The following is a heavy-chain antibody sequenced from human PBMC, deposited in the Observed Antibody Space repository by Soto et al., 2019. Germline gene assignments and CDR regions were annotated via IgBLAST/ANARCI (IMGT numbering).Heavy chain of an antibody. Sequence: GGSLRLSCAASGFTFSSYAMHWVRQAPGKGLEWVAVISYDGSNKYYADSVKGRFTISRDNSKNTLYLQMNSLRAEDTAVYYCASVDDFWSGYMTWGQGTLVTVSS. D-gene: IGHD3-3*01. CDR1: GFTFSSYA. CDR3: ASVDDFWSGYMT. CDR2: ISYDGSNK. J-gene: IGHJ4*02. V-gene: IGHV3-30-3*01.